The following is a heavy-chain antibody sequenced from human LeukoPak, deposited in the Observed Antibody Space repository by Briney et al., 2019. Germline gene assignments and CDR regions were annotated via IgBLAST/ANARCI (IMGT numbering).Heavy chain of an antibody. CDR3: ARAHGPYSSGPDFFGY. Sequence: GGSLRLSCAASGFTFSSYAMHWVRQAPGKGLEWVAVISYDGSNKYYADPVKGRFTISRDNSKNALYLQMNSLRAEDTAVYYCARAHGPYSSGPDFFGYWGQGTLVTVSS. V-gene: IGHV3-30*04. J-gene: IGHJ4*02. CDR2: ISYDGSNK. D-gene: IGHD6-19*01. CDR1: GFTFSSYA.